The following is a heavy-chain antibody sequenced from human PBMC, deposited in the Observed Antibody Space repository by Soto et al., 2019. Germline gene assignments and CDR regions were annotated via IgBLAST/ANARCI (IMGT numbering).Heavy chain of an antibody. J-gene: IGHJ6*03. Sequence: GGSLRLSCAASGFTFSDYYMSWIRQAPGKGLEWVSYISSSGSTIYYADSVKGRFTISRDNAKNSLYLQMNSLRAEDTAVYYCARDGRDFWDRQNYYYYMDVWGKGTTVTVSS. V-gene: IGHV3-11*01. D-gene: IGHD3-3*01. CDR1: GFTFSDYY. CDR3: ARDGRDFWDRQNYYYYMDV. CDR2: ISSSGSTI.